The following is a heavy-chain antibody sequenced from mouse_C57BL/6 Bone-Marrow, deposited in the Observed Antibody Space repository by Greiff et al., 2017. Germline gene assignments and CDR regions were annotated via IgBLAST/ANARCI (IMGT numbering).Heavy chain of an antibody. V-gene: IGHV5-6*01. D-gene: IGHD2-2*01. CDR2: ISSGGSYN. J-gene: IGHJ3*01. Sequence: EVKLVESGGDLVKPGGSLKLSCAASGFTFSSYGMSWVRQTPDKRLEWVATISSGGSYNYYPDCVKGRFTISRDNAKNTLYLQMSSLKSEDTAMYYCARQGGVTTFAYWGQGTLVTVSA. CDR1: GFTFSSYG. CDR3: ARQGGVTTFAY.